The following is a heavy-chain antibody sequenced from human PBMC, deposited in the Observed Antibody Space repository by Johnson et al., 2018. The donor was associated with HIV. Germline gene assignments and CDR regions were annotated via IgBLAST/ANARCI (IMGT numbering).Heavy chain of an antibody. CDR1: GFTVSSNY. J-gene: IGHJ3*02. CDR3: ARDGVYSSPWDAFDI. D-gene: IGHD6-13*01. Sequence: VQLVESGGGVVQPGGSLRLSCAASGFTVSSNYMSWVRQAPGKGLEWVANIKEDGSEEYYVDSVEGRLTVSRDNAKNSLFLQIDNLRAEDTAVYYCARDGVYSSPWDAFDIWGQGTMVIVSS. CDR2: IKEDGSEE. V-gene: IGHV3-7*05.